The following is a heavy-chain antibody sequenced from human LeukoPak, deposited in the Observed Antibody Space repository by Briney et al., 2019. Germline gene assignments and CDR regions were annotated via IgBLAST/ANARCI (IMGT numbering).Heavy chain of an antibody. Sequence: GGSLRLSCAASGFTFSSFAMSWVRQAPGKGLEWVSVFSGSGGSTYYADSVKGRFTISRDNSKNTVYLQMNSLRAEDTAVYYCTNESPFLDYWGQGTLVTVSS. CDR1: GFTFSSFA. J-gene: IGHJ4*02. V-gene: IGHV3-23*01. CDR2: FSGSGGST. CDR3: TNESPFLDY.